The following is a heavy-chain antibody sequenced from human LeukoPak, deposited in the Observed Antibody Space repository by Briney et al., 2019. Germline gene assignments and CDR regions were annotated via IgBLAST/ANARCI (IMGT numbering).Heavy chain of an antibody. J-gene: IGHJ4*02. CDR3: AKDATPRNSIWDHFDS. D-gene: IGHD1-7*01. CDR2: IWYDGSNK. CDR1: GFTFSSYG. V-gene: IGHV3-33*06. Sequence: PGRSLRLSCAASGFTFSSYGMHWVRQAPGKGLEWVAVIWYDGSNKYYADSVKGRFTISRDNSKNTLYLQMNSLRAEDTAMYFCAKDATPRNSIWDHFDSWGQGTLVTVSS.